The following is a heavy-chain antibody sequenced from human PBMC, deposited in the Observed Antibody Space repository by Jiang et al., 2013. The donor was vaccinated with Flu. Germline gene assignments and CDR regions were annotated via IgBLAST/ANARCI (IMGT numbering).Heavy chain of an antibody. Sequence: YSFTSYWIGWVRQMPGKGLEWMGIIYPGDSDTRYSPSFQGQVTISADKSISTAYLQWSSLKASDTAMYYCARSLQLWQSYYYYGMDVWGQGTTVTVSS. J-gene: IGHJ6*02. CDR3: ARSLQLWQSYYYYGMDV. CDR1: YSFTSYW. D-gene: IGHD5-18*01. CDR2: IYPGDSDT. V-gene: IGHV5-51*01.